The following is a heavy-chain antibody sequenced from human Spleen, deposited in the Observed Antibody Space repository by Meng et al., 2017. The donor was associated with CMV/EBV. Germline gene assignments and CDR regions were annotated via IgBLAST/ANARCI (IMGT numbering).Heavy chain of an antibody. V-gene: IGHV1-2*02. Sequence: ASVKVSCKASGYTFTDYYMHWVRQAPGQGPEWMGWIKPNSGGTNYAQKFQGRVTITTDESTSTAYMELSSLRSEDTAVYYCAREGGDIVVVPAATWGQGTLVTVSS. CDR2: IKPNSGGT. CDR3: AREGGDIVVVPAAT. CDR1: GYTFTDYY. D-gene: IGHD2-2*01. J-gene: IGHJ5*02.